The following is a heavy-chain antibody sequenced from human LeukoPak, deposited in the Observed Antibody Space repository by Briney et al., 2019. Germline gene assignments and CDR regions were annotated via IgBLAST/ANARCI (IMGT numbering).Heavy chain of an antibody. V-gene: IGHV3-53*01. D-gene: IGHD6-13*01. Sequence: PGGSLRLSCAASGFTVSSNYMSWVRQAPGKVLEWVSSIHSGGSTYYADSVKGRFTISRDNSKNTLYLQMSSLRAEDTAVYYCAMRYSNSWYDYWGQGTLVTVSS. J-gene: IGHJ4*02. CDR2: IHSGGST. CDR1: GFTVSSNY. CDR3: AMRYSNSWYDY.